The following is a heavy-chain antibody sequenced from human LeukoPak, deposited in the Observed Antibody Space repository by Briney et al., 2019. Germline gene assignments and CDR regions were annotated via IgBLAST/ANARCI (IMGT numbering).Heavy chain of an antibody. J-gene: IGHJ5*02. D-gene: IGHD5-24*01. CDR2: MHTSGII. V-gene: IGHV4-4*07. CDR3: ARALRYNWFDP. CDR1: GGSISNYF. Sequence: SETLSLTCTVSGGSISNYFWSWIRQPAGKGLEWIGRMHTSGIISYNPSLKSRVTMSVDTSKNQFSLKLSSVTAADTAVYYCARALRYNWFDPWGQGTLVTVSS.